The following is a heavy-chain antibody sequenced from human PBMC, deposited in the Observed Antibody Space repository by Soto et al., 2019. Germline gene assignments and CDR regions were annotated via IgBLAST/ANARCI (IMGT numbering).Heavy chain of an antibody. V-gene: IGHV4-59*01. Sequence: SETLSLTCTVSGGSISSYYWSWIRQPPGKGLEWIGYIYYSGSTNYNPSLKSRVTISVDTSKNQFSLKLSSVTAADTAVYYCARGRDYSDYYYYYYMDVWGKGTTVTVSS. CDR1: GGSISSYY. J-gene: IGHJ6*03. CDR3: ARGRDYSDYYYYYYMDV. D-gene: IGHD3-16*01. CDR2: IYYSGST.